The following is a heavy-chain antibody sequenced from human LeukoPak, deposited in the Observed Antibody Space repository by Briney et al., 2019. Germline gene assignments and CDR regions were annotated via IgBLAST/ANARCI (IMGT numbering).Heavy chain of an antibody. V-gene: IGHV3-23*01. J-gene: IGHJ4*02. CDR2: ISASGGRT. D-gene: IGHD5-18*01. CDR3: ARGGYSYGSCGTY. Sequence: GGSLRLSCAASGFTFSSYAMSWVRQAPGKGLEWVSVISASGGRTSYAGSVKGRFTVSRDNSKNTLYLQMNSLRAEDTAVYYCARGGYSYGSCGTYWGQGTLVTV. CDR1: GFTFSSYA.